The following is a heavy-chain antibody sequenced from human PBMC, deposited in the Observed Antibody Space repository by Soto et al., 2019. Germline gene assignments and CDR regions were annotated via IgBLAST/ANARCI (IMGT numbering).Heavy chain of an antibody. Sequence: TSETLSLTCTVSGASTDGFYWNWIRQPPGKGLEWIGYIYYSGSTNYNPSLKSRVTISIDMSKNQFSLNLTSVTAADTAVYYCARDATLRYWGQGTLVTVSS. D-gene: IGHD2-15*01. J-gene: IGHJ4*02. CDR3: ARDATLRY. CDR2: IYYSGST. CDR1: GASTDGFY. V-gene: IGHV4-59*01.